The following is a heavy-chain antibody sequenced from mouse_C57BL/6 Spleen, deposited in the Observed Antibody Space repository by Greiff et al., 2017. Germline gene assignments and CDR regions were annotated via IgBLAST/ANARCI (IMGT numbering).Heavy chain of an antibody. D-gene: IGHD4-1*01. V-gene: IGHV3-6*01. CDR3: ASAQTGRYFDY. J-gene: IGHJ2*01. Sequence: EVQRVESGPGLVKPSQSLSLTCSVTGYSITSGYYWNWIRQFPGNKLEWMGYISYDGSNNYNPSLKNRISITRDTSKNQFFLKLNSVTTEDTATYYCASAQTGRYFDYWGQGTTLTVSS. CDR1: GYSITSGYY. CDR2: ISYDGSN.